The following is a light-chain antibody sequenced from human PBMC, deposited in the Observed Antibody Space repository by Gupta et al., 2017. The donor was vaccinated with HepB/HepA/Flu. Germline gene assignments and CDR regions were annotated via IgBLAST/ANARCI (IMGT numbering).Light chain of an antibody. J-gene: IGLJ3*02. CDR3: QVWDTGSDHVV. CDR2: FDG. Sequence: SFVLTQPPSLSVAPRELARIGWGGTNMGSKSVHWYQQKPGQAPVLVIQFDGDSTSRIPERFSGSKSGNTATLSFSGVEAGDEADYYCQVWDTGSDHVVVGGGTKLTVL. V-gene: IGLV3-21*04. CDR1: NMGSKS.